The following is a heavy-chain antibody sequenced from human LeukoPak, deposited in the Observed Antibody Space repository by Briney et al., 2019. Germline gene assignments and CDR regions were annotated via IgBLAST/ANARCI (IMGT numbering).Heavy chain of an antibody. CDR1: GFTFSSYA. CDR3: AKVRPLYCSSSGCHLDY. J-gene: IGHJ4*02. Sequence: PGRYLSLSCAASGFTFSSYAMHWVRPAPGKGLEWVSAISSSGGSTYYADSVKGRFTISRDNSKNTLYLQMNSLRDEDTAVYYCAKVRPLYCSSSGCHLDYWGQGTLVTVSS. D-gene: IGHD2-2*01. CDR2: ISSSGGST. V-gene: IGHV3-23*01.